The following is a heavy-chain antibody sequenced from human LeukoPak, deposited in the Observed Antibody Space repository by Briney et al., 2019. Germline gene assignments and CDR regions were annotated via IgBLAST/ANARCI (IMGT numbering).Heavy chain of an antibody. D-gene: IGHD3-10*01. V-gene: IGHV4-39*07. CDR2: INHSGST. J-gene: IGHJ4*02. Sequence: PSETLSLTCTVSGGSISSSSHYWGWIRQPPGKGLEWIGEINHSGSTNYNPSLKSRVTISVDTSKNQFSLKLSSVTAADTAVYYCARTRGPYYFDYWGQGTLVTVSS. CDR1: GGSISSSSHY. CDR3: ARTRGPYYFDY.